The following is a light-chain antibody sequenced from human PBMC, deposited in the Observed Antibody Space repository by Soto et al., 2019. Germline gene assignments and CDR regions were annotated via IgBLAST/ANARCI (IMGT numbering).Light chain of an antibody. CDR3: QQVNVYPST. CDR2: DAS. CDR1: QGISSY. J-gene: IGKJ4*01. V-gene: IGKV1-9*01. Sequence: DIQMTQSPSSLSASVGDRVTITCRASQGISSYLGWYQQKPGKAPNLLIYDASTLHSGVPSRFSGGGSGTDFTLTISSLQPEDFATYYCQQVNVYPSTFGGGTNVDI.